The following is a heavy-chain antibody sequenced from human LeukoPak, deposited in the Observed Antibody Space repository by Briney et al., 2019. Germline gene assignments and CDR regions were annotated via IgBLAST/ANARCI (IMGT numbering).Heavy chain of an antibody. Sequence: SETLSLTCTVSGYSISSGYYWGWIRQPPGKGLEWFGSIYHSGSTYYTPSLKSRVTISVDTSKNPFSLQLSSVTAADAAVYYCARVLVSGSYYWGQGTLVTVSS. J-gene: IGHJ4*02. CDR3: ARVLVSGSYY. D-gene: IGHD1-26*01. V-gene: IGHV4-38-2*02. CDR1: GYSISSGYY. CDR2: IYHSGST.